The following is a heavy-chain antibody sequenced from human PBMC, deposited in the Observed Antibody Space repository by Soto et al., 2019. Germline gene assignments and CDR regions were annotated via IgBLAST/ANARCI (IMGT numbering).Heavy chain of an antibody. J-gene: IGHJ4*02. V-gene: IGHV3-30*18. Sequence: QVQLVGSGGGVVQPGKSLRISWAASGFTFSTYGIHWVRQAPGKGLEWVALISYDGGSKYYGDSVKGRFIISRDNSHNTVSLQMNSLRADDTAVYFCAKEQLAMTVVVADYFDSWGQGTLVTVSS. CDR3: AKEQLAMTVVVADYFDS. D-gene: IGHD3-22*01. CDR2: ISYDGGSK. CDR1: GFTFSTYG.